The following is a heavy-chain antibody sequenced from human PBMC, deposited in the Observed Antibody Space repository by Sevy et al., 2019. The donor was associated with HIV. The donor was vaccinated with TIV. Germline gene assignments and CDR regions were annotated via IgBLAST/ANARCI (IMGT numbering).Heavy chain of an antibody. Sequence: ASVKVSCKASGYTFTSYAINWVRHATGQGLEWMGRMNPNSGNTGYAQKFQGRVTMTRNTSISTAYMELSSLRSEDTAMYYCARGSYDYVWGTYFYYYYGMDVWGQGTTVTVSS. J-gene: IGHJ6*02. D-gene: IGHD3-16*01. V-gene: IGHV1-8*01. CDR1: GYTFTSYA. CDR2: MNPNSGNT. CDR3: ARGSYDYVWGTYFYYYYGMDV.